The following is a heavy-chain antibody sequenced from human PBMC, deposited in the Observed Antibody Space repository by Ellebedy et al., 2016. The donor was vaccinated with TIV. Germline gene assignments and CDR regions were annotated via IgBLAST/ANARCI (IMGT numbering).Heavy chain of an antibody. J-gene: IGHJ6*02. CDR2: ISYDGNNK. Sequence: GGSLRLSCAASGFILGSFGMHWVRQAPGKGLEWLAFISYDGNNKYIADSVKGRLTISRDHSMNALYLQMDSLRAEDTAVYYCAKEGYDIMTGEQFHGMDVWGQGTTVTVSS. CDR1: GFILGSFG. V-gene: IGHV3-30*18. CDR3: AKEGYDIMTGEQFHGMDV. D-gene: IGHD3-9*01.